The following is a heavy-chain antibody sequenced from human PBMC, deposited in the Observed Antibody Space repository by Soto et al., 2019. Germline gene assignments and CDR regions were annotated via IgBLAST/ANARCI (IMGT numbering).Heavy chain of an antibody. J-gene: IGHJ4*02. D-gene: IGHD5-12*01. CDR3: YDLDY. CDR1: GYTFTSYD. CDR2: MYPNSGNT. Sequence: QVQLVQSGAEVKEPGASVKVSCKASGYTFTSYDINWVRQATGHGLEWMGWMYPNSGNTGYAQKFQGRANMTRNTSITTAYMELSGLRSEDTAVYYCYDLDYWGQGTLVTVSS. V-gene: IGHV1-8*01.